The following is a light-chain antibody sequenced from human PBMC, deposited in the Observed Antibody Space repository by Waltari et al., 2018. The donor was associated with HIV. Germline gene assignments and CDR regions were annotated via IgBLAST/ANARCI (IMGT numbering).Light chain of an antibody. Sequence: QSALTQPRSVSGSPGQSVTISCTGTSRDVGGYNYVSWYQQHPGKAPKLMIYAVSKRPSGVPARFSGSKSGNTASLTVSGLQAEDEADYYCSSYAGSSTLWVFGGGTQLTVL. CDR1: SRDVGGYNY. CDR2: AVS. CDR3: SSYAGSSTLWV. J-gene: IGLJ3*02. V-gene: IGLV2-11*01.